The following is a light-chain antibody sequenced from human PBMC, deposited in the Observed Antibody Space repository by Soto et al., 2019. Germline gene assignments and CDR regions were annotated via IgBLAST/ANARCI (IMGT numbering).Light chain of an antibody. Sequence: DVQMTQSPSSLSAFVGDRVTITCRASQGIAPYLAWFQQKPWKVPKLLIYATPTLQSGVPSRFSGSGSGTDCTLTTNSLQPEDVGTYYCKKYDSAPAWTFGQGTKVEIK. V-gene: IGKV1-27*01. CDR1: QGIAPY. J-gene: IGKJ1*01. CDR3: KKYDSAPAWT. CDR2: ATP.